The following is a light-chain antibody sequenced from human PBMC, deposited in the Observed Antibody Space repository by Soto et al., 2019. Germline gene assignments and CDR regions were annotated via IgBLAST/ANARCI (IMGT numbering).Light chain of an antibody. Sequence: EIVLTQSPATLSFSPGERATLSCRASQSISSYLVWYQQKRGQAPRLLIYEASNRATGIPARFSGSGSGTDFTLSISRLKPEDFAVYSCQQRSNWPLTFGGGTKVEIK. CDR1: QSISSY. J-gene: IGKJ4*01. V-gene: IGKV3-11*01. CDR2: EAS. CDR3: QQRSNWPLT.